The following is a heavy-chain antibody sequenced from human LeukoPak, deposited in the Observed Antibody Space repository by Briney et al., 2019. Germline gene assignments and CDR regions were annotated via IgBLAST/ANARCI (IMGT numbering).Heavy chain of an antibody. CDR3: ARVPTTVPSGGFDY. D-gene: IGHD4-17*01. CDR2: ISSSSSYI. Sequence: PGGSLRLSCAASGFTFSSYSMNWVRQAPGKGLEWVSSISSSSSYIYYADSVKGRFTISRDNAKNSLYLQMSSLRAEDTAVYYCARVPTTVPSGGFDYWGQGTLVTVSS. V-gene: IGHV3-21*01. J-gene: IGHJ4*02. CDR1: GFTFSSYS.